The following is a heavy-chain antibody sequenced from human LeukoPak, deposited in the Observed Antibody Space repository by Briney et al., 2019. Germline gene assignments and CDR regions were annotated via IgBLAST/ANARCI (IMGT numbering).Heavy chain of an antibody. CDR3: AREDGYYYMDV. D-gene: IGHD5-24*01. CDR1: GGSISSYY. J-gene: IGHJ6*03. V-gene: IGHV4-59*01. CDR2: IYYSGST. Sequence: KPSETLSLXCTVSGGSISSYYWSWIRQPPGKGLEWIGYIYYSGSTNYNPSLKSRVTISVDTSKNQFSLKLSSVTAADTAVYYCAREDGYYYMDVWGKGTTVTVSS.